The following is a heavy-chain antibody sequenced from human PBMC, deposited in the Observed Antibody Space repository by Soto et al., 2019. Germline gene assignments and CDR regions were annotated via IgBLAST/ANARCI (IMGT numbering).Heavy chain of an antibody. CDR1: GYTFTSYD. D-gene: IGHD3-3*01. Sequence: QVQLVQSGAEVKKPGASVKVSCKASGYTFTSYDINWVRQATGQGLEGMGWMNPNSGNTGYAQKFQGRVTMTRNTSISTAYMELSSLRSDDTAVYYCARRSTHYYGADAFDIWGQGTMVTVSS. V-gene: IGHV1-8*01. J-gene: IGHJ3*02. CDR3: ARRSTHYYGADAFDI. CDR2: MNPNSGNT.